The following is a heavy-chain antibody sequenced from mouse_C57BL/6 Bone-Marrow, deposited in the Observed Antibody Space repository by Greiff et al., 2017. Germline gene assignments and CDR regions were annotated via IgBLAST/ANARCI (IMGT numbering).Heavy chain of an antibody. Sequence: EVKLVESGGGLVQPGGSLKLSCAASGFTFSDYYMYWVRQTPEKRLEWVAYISNGGGSTYYPDTVKGRFTISRDNAKNTLYLQMSRLKSEDTAMYYCARQYYGSPGAYWGQGTLVTVSA. CDR3: ARQYYGSPGAY. D-gene: IGHD1-1*01. J-gene: IGHJ3*01. CDR1: GFTFSDYY. CDR2: ISNGGGST. V-gene: IGHV5-12*01.